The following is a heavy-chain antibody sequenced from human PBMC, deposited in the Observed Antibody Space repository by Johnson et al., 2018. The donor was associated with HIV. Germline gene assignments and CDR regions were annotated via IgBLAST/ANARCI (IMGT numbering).Heavy chain of an antibody. Sequence: VQLVESGGGVVQPGGSLRLSCAASGFSFSTNWMTWLRQAPGKGLEWVSYISSSGSTIYYADSVKGRFTISRDNAKNSLYLQMNSLSAEDTAVYYCANFRYYYDTHDAFDIWGQGTMVTVSS. CDR2: ISSSGSTI. CDR3: ANFRYYYDTHDAFDI. D-gene: IGHD3-22*01. J-gene: IGHJ3*02. CDR1: GFSFSTNW. V-gene: IGHV3-11*01.